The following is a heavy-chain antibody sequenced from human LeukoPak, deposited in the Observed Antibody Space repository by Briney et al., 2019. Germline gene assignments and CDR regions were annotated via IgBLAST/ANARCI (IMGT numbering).Heavy chain of an antibody. J-gene: IGHJ3*01. CDR3: VRVSCSSTSCPRRDALDV. CDR1: GGSISTYY. Sequence: SETLSLTCTVSGGSISTYYWSWIRQPPGMGLEWIGDIYYSGGTNYNPSLKSRGTILVDTSKNQFSLQLSSVTAADTAVYYCVRVSCSSTSCPRRDALDVWGQGTMVTVSS. D-gene: IGHD2-2*01. V-gene: IGHV4-59*01. CDR2: IYYSGGT.